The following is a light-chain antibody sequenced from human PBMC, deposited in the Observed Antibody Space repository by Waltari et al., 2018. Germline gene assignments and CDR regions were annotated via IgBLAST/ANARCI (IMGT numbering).Light chain of an antibody. CDR3: QQHDNLPSFT. CDR2: DAS. Sequence: DIQMTQSPSSLSVSVGDRVTITCQASEDIRTYLNWYQQKPGKAPKLLIYDASNLETGVPSRFSGSGSGTDFTLTISSLQPEDLATYYCQQHDNLPSFTFGGGTKVEI. J-gene: IGKJ4*01. CDR1: EDIRTY. V-gene: IGKV1-33*01.